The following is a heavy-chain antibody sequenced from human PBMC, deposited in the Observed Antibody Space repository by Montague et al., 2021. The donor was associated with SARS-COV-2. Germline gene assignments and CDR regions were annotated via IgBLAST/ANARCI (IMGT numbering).Heavy chain of an antibody. CDR1: GYIFISHW. CDR3: ARRGRPYSGCTTGYFDY. D-gene: IGHD5-12*01. V-gene: IGHV5-10-1*01. J-gene: IGHJ4*02. Sequence: QSGAEVKKPGESLRISCKVSGYIFISHWITWVRQMPGKGLEWMGRIDPSDSYTNYSPSFQGHVSISVDKSISTAYLQWSSLKASDTAMYYCARRGRPYSGCTTGYFDYWGQGTLVTVSS. CDR2: IDPSDSYT.